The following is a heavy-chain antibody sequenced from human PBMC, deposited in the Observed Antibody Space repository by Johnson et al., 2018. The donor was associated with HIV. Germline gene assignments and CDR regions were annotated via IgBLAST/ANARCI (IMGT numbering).Heavy chain of an antibody. V-gene: IGHV3-30*14. Sequence: QVQLVESGGGVVQPGRSLRLSCAASGFTFSSYAMHWVRQAPGKGLEWVAVISYDGSNKYYADSVKGRFTISRDNSKNTLYLQMNSLRAEDTAVNYCARVPWSLDAFDIWGQGTMVTVSS. CDR2: ISYDGSNK. J-gene: IGHJ3*02. CDR1: GFTFSSYA. CDR3: ARVPWSLDAFDI. D-gene: IGHD2-15*01.